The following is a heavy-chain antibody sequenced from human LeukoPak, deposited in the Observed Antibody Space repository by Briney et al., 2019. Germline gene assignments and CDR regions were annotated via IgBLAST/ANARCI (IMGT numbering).Heavy chain of an antibody. Sequence: SENLSLTCTVSAGSISSYYWGWIRQPPGKGLEWIGYTHYSGSTNYNPSLKSRVTISVDTSKNQFYLKLSSVTAADTAVYYCARGPTRSITIFGVVIEEGMHVWRQNPTVRVP. V-gene: IGHV4-59*01. CDR2: THYSGST. D-gene: IGHD3-3*01. CDR3: ARGPTRSITIFGVVIEEGMHV. J-gene: IGHJ6*01. CDR1: AGSISSYY.